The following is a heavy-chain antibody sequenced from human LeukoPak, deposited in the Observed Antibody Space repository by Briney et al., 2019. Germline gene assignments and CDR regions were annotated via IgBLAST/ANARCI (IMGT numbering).Heavy chain of an antibody. J-gene: IGHJ5*02. V-gene: IGHV4-34*01. CDR1: GGSFSGYY. CDR3: ARLAAMVVYNWFDP. Sequence: SETLSLTCAVYGGSFSGYYWSWIRQPPGKGLEWIGEINHSGSTNYNPSLKSRVTISVDTSKNQFSLKLSSVTAADTAVYYCARLAAMVVYNWFDPWGQGTLVTVSS. D-gene: IGHD5-18*01. CDR2: INHSGST.